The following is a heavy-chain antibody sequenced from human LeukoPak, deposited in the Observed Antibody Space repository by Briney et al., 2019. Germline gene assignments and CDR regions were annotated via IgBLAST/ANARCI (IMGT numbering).Heavy chain of an antibody. Sequence: GGSLRLSCVASGFTFSKYGMHWVRQAPGKGLEWVAFITYDRGDKYYADPVKGRFTISRDNSRNTLSLQMDSLRAEDTAVYYCYTDIVTVPAPDYWGQGALVTVSS. CDR2: ITYDRGDK. CDR1: GFTFSKYG. J-gene: IGHJ4*02. CDR3: YTDIVTVPAPDY. D-gene: IGHD2-2*01. V-gene: IGHV3-30*02.